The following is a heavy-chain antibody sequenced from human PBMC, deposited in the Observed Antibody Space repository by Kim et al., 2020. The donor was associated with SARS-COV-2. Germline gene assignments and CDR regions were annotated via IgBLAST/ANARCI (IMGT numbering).Heavy chain of an antibody. J-gene: IGHJ6*02. CDR3: ARVGGYSAYVLNGMDV. CDR2: ISTDNGNT. Sequence: ASVKVSCKASGYTFTRYGISWVRQVPGQGLEWMGRISTDNGNTNYAQKLQGRVTMTTDTSTSTVYMELRSLRSDDTAVYYCARVGGYSAYVLNGMDVWGQGTTVTVSS. V-gene: IGHV1-18*01. CDR1: GYTFTRYG. D-gene: IGHD5-12*01.